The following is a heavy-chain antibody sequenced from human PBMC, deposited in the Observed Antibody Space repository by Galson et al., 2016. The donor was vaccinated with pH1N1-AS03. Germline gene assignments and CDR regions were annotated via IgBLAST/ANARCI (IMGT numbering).Heavy chain of an antibody. D-gene: IGHD3-10*01. V-gene: IGHV1-46*01. CDR1: GYTFSRYY. CDR3: ATYGSGSRGGFDY. J-gene: IGHJ4*02. CDR2: IDPSIGST. Sequence: SVKVSCKASGYTFSRYYMHWMRQAPGQGLEWMGVIDPSIGSTTYAQKFQGRVTMTRDTATTTAYVELSSLRSDDTAVYYCATYGSGSRGGFDYWGQGALITVSS.